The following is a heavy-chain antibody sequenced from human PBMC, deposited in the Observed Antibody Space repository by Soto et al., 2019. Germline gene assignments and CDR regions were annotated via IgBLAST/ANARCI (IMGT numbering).Heavy chain of an antibody. CDR2: IYFGGSP. CDR3: ARDICGYSRAFDY. D-gene: IGHD5-18*01. CDR1: GGSFSCCSYY. Sequence: PSEPPPLTSHVSGGSFSCCSYYWAWILQPPVKGLEWIGYIYFGGSPTYNPSLKSRVTISIDTSKNQFSLKLTSVTAADTAVYYCARDICGYSRAFDYWGQGTLVTVSS. J-gene: IGHJ4*02. V-gene: IGHV4-61*01.